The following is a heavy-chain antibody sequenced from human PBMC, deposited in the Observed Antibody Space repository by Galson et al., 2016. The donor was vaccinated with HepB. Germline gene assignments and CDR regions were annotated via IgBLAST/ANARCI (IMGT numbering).Heavy chain of an antibody. Sequence: ETLSLTCGVYGGSFSNYNWNWIRQPPGTGLEYIGEIHQSGHTNYSPSLKGRVSISMDTSKNHYSLTLTSVTAADTAVYYCARGGHIYGADAYDIWGPGTKVTVSS. J-gene: IGHJ3*02. CDR1: GGSFSNYN. D-gene: IGHD4-17*01. V-gene: IGHV4-34*01. CDR2: IHQSGHT. CDR3: ARGGHIYGADAYDI.